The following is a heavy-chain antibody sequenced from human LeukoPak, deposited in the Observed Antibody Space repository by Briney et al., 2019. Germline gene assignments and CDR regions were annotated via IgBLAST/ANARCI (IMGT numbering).Heavy chain of an antibody. CDR3: ARGYYYDSSGYYY. J-gene: IGHJ4*02. CDR1: GYSFTSYW. V-gene: IGHV5-51*01. D-gene: IGHD3-22*01. CDR2: IYPGDSDT. Sequence: GESLKISCKGSGYSFTSYWIGWARQMPGKGLEWMGIIYPGDSDTRYSPSFQGQVTISADKSISTAYLQWSSLKASDTAMYYCARGYYYDSSGYYYWGQGTLVTVSS.